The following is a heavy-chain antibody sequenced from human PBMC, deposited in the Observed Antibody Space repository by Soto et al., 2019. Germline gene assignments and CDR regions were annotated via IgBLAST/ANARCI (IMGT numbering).Heavy chain of an antibody. CDR2: IYADGRT. V-gene: IGHV3-66*01. Sequence: GGSQRLSCAASGFIVSTIYMSWVRQAPGKGLEWVSTIYADGRTYYADSVKGRFTMSRDDVKNTLFLQMNSLRVEDTAVYYCARDIDYCGQGTLVTVSS. CDR3: ARDIDY. J-gene: IGHJ4*02. CDR1: GFIVSTIY.